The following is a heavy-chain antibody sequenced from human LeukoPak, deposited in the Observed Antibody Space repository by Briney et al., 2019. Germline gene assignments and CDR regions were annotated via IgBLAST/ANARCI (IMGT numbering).Heavy chain of an antibody. V-gene: IGHV1-69*04. CDR1: GGTFSSYA. J-gene: IGHJ1*01. CDR3: ARGPPDGSGWYNEYFQH. CDR2: IIPILGIA. D-gene: IGHD6-19*01. Sequence: ASVKVSCKASGGTFSSYAISWVRQAPGQGLEWMGRIIPILGIANYAQKFQGRVTITADKSTSTAYMELSSLRSEDTAVYYCARGPPDGSGWYNEYFQHWGQGTLVTVSS.